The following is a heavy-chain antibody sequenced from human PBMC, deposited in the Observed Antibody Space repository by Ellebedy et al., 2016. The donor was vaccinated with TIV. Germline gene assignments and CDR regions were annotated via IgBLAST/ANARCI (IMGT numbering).Heavy chain of an antibody. V-gene: IGHV3-30*18. CDR2: ISYDGSNK. D-gene: IGHD5-18*01. CDR1: GFTFSSYG. Sequence: GGSLRLXXAASGFTFSSYGMHWVRQAPGKGLEWVAVISYDGSNKYYADSVKGRFTISRDNSKNTLYLQMNSLRAEDTAVYYCAKEEYSYGPPPSYFDYWGQGTLVTVSS. J-gene: IGHJ4*02. CDR3: AKEEYSYGPPPSYFDY.